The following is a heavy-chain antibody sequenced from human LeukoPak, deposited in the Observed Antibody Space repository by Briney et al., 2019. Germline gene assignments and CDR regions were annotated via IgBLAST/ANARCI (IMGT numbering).Heavy chain of an antibody. CDR3: AREAI. V-gene: IGHV3-7*01. Sequence: GGSLRLSCAASGLTFSSYWMSWVRQAPGKGLEWVANIKQDGSEKYYADSVKGRFTISRDNAKNSLYLQMNSLRAEDTAVYYCAREAIWGQGTLVTISS. J-gene: IGHJ4*02. CDR2: IKQDGSEK. CDR1: GLTFSSYW.